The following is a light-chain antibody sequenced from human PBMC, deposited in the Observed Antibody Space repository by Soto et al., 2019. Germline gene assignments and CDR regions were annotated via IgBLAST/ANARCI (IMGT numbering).Light chain of an antibody. CDR3: QQYVSSPFT. J-gene: IGKJ3*01. CDR1: QSVSSNY. Sequence: EIVLTQYPATLSLSPGERATLSCRASQSVSSNYLAWYQQRPGLAPRLLIYGASSRATGIPDRFRGSGSGTDFTLTISRLEPEDFAVYHCQQYVSSPFTFGPGTKVDI. V-gene: IGKV3-20*01. CDR2: GAS.